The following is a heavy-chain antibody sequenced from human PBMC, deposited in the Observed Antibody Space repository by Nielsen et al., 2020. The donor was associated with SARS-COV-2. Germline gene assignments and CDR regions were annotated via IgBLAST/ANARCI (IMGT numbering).Heavy chain of an antibody. CDR2: ISYDGSNK. V-gene: IGHV3-30*03. CDR3: AASYDSSGYQRY. Sequence: GESLKISCAASGFTFSNYGMHWVRQAPGKGLEWVAVISYDGSNKYYADSVKGRFTISRDNSKNTLYLQMNSLRAEDTAVYYCAASYDSSGYQRYWGQGTLVTVSS. J-gene: IGHJ4*02. CDR1: GFTFSNYG. D-gene: IGHD3-22*01.